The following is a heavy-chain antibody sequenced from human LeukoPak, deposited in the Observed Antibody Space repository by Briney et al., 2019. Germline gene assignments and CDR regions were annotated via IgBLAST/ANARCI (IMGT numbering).Heavy chain of an antibody. V-gene: IGHV4-4*07. J-gene: IGHJ5*01. CDR2: IYSSGST. CDR3: ARDRPGGQWFES. Sequence: SETLSLTCTVSTGSISSYDWSWIRQPAGKGLEWIGRIYSSGSTNYNSSLKSRVTMSVDTSKNQFSLKLSSVTAADTAVYYCARDRPGGQWFESWGQGTLVTVSS. CDR1: TGSISSYD.